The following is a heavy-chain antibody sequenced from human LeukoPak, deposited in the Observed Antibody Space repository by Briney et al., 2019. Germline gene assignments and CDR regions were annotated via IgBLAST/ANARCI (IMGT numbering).Heavy chain of an antibody. CDR2: IYYSVST. Sequence: SETLSLTCTVSGGSISSYYWSWIRQHPRKGLEWFGYIYYSVSTYYNPSLKSRVTISVDTSKNQFSLQLSSVAAADTALYALARGNIAAGGTFDYWGQGTLVTVSS. D-gene: IGHD6-13*01. CDR1: GGSISSYY. J-gene: IGHJ4*02. CDR3: ARGNIAAGGTFDY. V-gene: IGHV4-59*06.